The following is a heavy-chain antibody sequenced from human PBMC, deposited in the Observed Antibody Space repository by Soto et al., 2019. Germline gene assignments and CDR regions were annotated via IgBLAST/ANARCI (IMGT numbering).Heavy chain of an antibody. Sequence: GGSLRLSCAASGFTFSSYWMHWVRQVPGQGLVWVSRINSDGSATYYADSVKGRFTISRDNAKNTVYLQMNSLRAEDTAVYYCVRGYSDYWGQGTLVTV. CDR1: GFTFSSYW. J-gene: IGHJ4*02. CDR3: VRGYSDY. V-gene: IGHV3-74*01. CDR2: INSDGSAT. D-gene: IGHD1-26*01.